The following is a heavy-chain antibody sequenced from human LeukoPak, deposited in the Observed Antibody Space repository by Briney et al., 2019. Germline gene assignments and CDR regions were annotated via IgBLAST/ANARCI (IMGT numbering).Heavy chain of an antibody. CDR3: ARSYYDTLTGYQTALDY. J-gene: IGHJ4*02. CDR2: ISSSSSTI. CDR1: GFTFSSYS. D-gene: IGHD3-9*01. V-gene: IGHV3-48*01. Sequence: PGGSLRLSCAAAGFTFSSYSMNWVRQAPGKGLEWVSYISSSSSTIYYADSVKGRFTISRDNAKNSLYLQMNSLRAEDTAVYYCARSYYDTLTGYQTALDYWGQGTLVTVSS.